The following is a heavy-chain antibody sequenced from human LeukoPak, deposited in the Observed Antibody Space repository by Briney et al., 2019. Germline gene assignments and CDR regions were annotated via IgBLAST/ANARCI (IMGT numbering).Heavy chain of an antibody. CDR1: GFTFSDYY. J-gene: IGHJ4*02. Sequence: AGSLRLSCAASGFTFSDYYMSWIRQAPGKGLEWVSYISSSGSTIYYADSVKGRFTIARDNAKNSLYLQMNSLRAEDTAVYYCARTHSSSWLSYTDWGQGTLVTVSS. D-gene: IGHD6-13*01. CDR2: ISSSGSTI. CDR3: ARTHSSSWLSYTD. V-gene: IGHV3-11*01.